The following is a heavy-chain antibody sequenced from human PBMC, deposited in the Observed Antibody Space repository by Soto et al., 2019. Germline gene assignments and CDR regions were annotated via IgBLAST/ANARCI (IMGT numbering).Heavy chain of an antibody. CDR2: IYYSGTT. D-gene: IGHD6-13*01. V-gene: IGHV4-39*01. J-gene: IGHJ4*02. CDR3: ARQTGRLKYSSSKGFDY. CDR1: VGSISSSNYY. Sequence: QLQLQESGPGLVKPSETLSLTCTVSVGSISSSNYYWGWILQPPGTGLEWIGPIYYSGTTYYSLSLKSRVTISVDTSKNQFSLKLRSVTSADTAIYYCARQTGRLKYSSSKGFDYWGQGTRVTVSS.